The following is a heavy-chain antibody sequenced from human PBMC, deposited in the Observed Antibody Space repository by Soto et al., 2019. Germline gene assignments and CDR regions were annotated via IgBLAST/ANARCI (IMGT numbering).Heavy chain of an antibody. CDR3: ARDPLWGTAMVLWYFDL. V-gene: IGHV3-30-3*01. Sequence: QVQLVESGGGVVXXXRSLRLSCAASGFTFSSYAMHWVRQAPGKGLEWVAVISYDGSNKYYADSVKGRFTISRDNSKNXXYLQMNSLRAEDTAVYYCARDPLWGTAMVLWYFDLWGRGTLVTVSS. CDR2: ISYDGSNK. J-gene: IGHJ2*01. CDR1: GFTFSSYA. D-gene: IGHD5-18*01.